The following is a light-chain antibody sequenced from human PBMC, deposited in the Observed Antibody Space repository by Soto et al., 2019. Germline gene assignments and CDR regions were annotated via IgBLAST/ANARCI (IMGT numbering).Light chain of an antibody. CDR2: DAS. Sequence: DIQMTQSPSTLSASVGDRVTITCRASQSISSWLAWYQQKPGKAPKLLIYDASSLESGVPSRFSGSGSGTEFTLTISSLQPDDFATYYGQQYNSYPLTFGQGTKLEIK. CDR1: QSISSW. J-gene: IGKJ2*01. V-gene: IGKV1-5*01. CDR3: QQYNSYPLT.